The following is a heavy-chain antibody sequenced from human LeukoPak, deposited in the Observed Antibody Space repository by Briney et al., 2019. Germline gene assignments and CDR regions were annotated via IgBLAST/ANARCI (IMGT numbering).Heavy chain of an antibody. CDR2: ISYDGSNK. V-gene: IGHV3-30-3*01. J-gene: IGHJ4*02. D-gene: IGHD6-19*01. Sequence: GGSLRLSCAASGFTFSSYAMHWVRQAPGKGLEWVAVISYDGSNKYYADSVKGRFTISRDNSKNTLYLQMNSLRAEDTAVYYCARDSIYSSGWYPPNYWGQGTLVTVSS. CDR1: GFTFSSYA. CDR3: ARDSIYSSGWYPPNY.